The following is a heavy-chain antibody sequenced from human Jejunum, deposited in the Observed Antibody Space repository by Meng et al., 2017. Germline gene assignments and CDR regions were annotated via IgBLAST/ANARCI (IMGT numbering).Heavy chain of an antibody. J-gene: IGHJ4*02. CDR2: IWHDGTNK. V-gene: IGHV3-33*06. Sequence: VELVGSGGALVQPGRSLGLSCAASGFPFSNYAMHWVRQAPGRGLEWVAVIWHDGTNKYYADSVKGRFTISRDNSKNTLYLQMNSLRAEDTAIYYCAKLRSKDGIAAAGDNWGQGTLVTVSS. D-gene: IGHD6-13*01. CDR1: GFPFSNYA. CDR3: AKLRSKDGIAAAGDN.